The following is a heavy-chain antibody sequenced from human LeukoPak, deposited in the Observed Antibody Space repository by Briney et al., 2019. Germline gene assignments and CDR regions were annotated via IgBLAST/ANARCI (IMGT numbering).Heavy chain of an antibody. D-gene: IGHD4-23*01. Sequence: ASVKVSCKASGYIFVSYVISWVRQAPGQGLEWMGWISGYNGNTNYAQKLQGRVTMTTDTSTSTAYMELRSLRSDDTAVYYCARAALGYGGKSGNDYWGQGTLVTVSS. J-gene: IGHJ4*02. CDR3: ARAALGYGGKSGNDY. V-gene: IGHV1-18*01. CDR2: ISGYNGNT. CDR1: GYIFVSYV.